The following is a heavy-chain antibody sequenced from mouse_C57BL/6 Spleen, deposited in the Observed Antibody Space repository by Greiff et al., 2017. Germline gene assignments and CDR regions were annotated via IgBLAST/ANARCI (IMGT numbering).Heavy chain of an antibody. V-gene: IGHV5-16*01. D-gene: IGHD4-1*01. CDR3: ARSWGRIFFDY. CDR1: GFTFSDYY. J-gene: IGHJ2*01. Sequence: DVMLVESEGGLVQPGSSMKLSCTASGFTFSDYYMAWVRQVPEKGLEWVANINYDGSSTYYLDSLKSRFIISRDNAKNILYLQMSSLKSEDTATYYCARSWGRIFFDYWGQGTTLTVSS. CDR2: INYDGSST.